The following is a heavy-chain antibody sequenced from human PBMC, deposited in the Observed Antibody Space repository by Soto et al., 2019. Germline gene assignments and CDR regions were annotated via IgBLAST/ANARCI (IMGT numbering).Heavy chain of an antibody. CDR3: ARPDYYDSSGYYLGDY. V-gene: IGHV5-51*01. CDR1: GYSFTSYW. CDR2: IYPGDSDT. Sequence: EVELVQSGAEVKKPGESLKISCKGSGYSFTSYWIGWVRQMPGKGLEWMGIIYPGDSDTRYSPSFQGQVTISADKSISTAYLQWSGLKASDTAMYYCARPDYYDSSGYYLGDYWGQGTLVTVSS. J-gene: IGHJ4*02. D-gene: IGHD3-22*01.